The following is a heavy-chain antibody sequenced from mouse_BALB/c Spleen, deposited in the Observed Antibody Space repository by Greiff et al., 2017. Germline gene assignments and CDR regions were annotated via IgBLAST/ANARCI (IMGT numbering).Heavy chain of an antibody. V-gene: IGHV1-7*01. D-gene: IGHD2-4*01. CDR2: INPSTGYT. CDR1: GYTFTSYW. CDR3: ARLYDYGAMDY. J-gene: IGHJ4*01. Sequence: VQRVESGAELAKPGASVKMSCKASGYTFTSYWMHWVKQRPGQGLEWIGYINPSTGYTEYNQKFKDKATLTADKSSSTAYMQLSSLTSEDSAVYYCARLYDYGAMDYWGQGTSVTVSS.